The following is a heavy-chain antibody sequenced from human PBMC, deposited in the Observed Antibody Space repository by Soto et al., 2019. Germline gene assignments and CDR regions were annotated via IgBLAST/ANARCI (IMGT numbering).Heavy chain of an antibody. J-gene: IGHJ1*01. CDR2: SHYSGRT. CDR3: ASWLGPTIGMGYFQH. V-gene: IGHV4-30-4*01. Sequence: QVQLQESGPGLVKPSQTLSLTCTVSVGSISSGDYYWGWIRQPPGKGLEWIGYSHYSGRTYYNPSLKSRVTISVDTSKNEFARKLSSVTAAATAVYYCASWLGPTIGMGYFQHWGQGSLVTVSS. D-gene: IGHD3-10*01. CDR1: VGSISSGDYY.